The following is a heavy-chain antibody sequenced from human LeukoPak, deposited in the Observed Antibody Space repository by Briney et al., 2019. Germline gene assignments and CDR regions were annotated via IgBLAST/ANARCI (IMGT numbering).Heavy chain of an antibody. D-gene: IGHD2-2*01. J-gene: IGHJ6*02. V-gene: IGHV4-59*01. CDR1: GGSISSYY. CDR2: IYYSGST. CDR3: ARVPCSSTSCYHFLYYYYSMDV. Sequence: SETLSLTCTVSGGSISSYYWSWIRQPPGKGLEWIGYIYYSGSTNYNPSLKSRVTISVDTSKNQFSLKLSSVTAADTAVYYCARVPCSSTSCYHFLYYYYSMDVWGQGTTVTVSS.